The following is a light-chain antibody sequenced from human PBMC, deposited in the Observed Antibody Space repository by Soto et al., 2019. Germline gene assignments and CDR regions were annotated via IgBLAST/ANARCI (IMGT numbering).Light chain of an antibody. V-gene: IGKV3-11*01. Sequence: EIVLTHSPATLSLSPGERATLSCRASQSVSTYLAWYQQKPGQAPRLLIYDASNRATGIPARFSGSGSGTDLTLTISSLEPEDFVVYYCQQGNTFGQGTRLEIK. CDR3: QQGNT. CDR2: DAS. J-gene: IGKJ5*01. CDR1: QSVSTY.